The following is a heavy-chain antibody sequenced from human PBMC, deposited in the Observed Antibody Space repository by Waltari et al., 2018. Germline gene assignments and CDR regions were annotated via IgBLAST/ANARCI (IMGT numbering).Heavy chain of an antibody. D-gene: IGHD1-1*01. J-gene: IGHJ4*02. CDR2: INPNTGGT. V-gene: IGHV1-2*02. CDR1: GYIFSGYY. CDR3: ARGTEGY. Sequence: QVQLVQSGAEVKKPGASVKVACKASGYIFSGYYIHWVRQAPGQGLEWMGWINPNTGGTTYAQKFQGRVTMTRDTSISTAYMELSSLRSDDTAVYYCARGTEGYWGQGTLVTVSS.